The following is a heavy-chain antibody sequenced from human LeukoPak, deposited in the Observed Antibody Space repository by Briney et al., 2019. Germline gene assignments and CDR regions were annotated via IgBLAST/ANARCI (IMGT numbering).Heavy chain of an antibody. CDR3: AGTQWLQLPYFDY. CDR1: GGSISSYY. V-gene: IGHV4-59*01. J-gene: IGHJ4*02. CDR2: IYYSGST. Sequence: SETLSLTCTVSGGSISSYYWSWIRQPPGKGLEWIRYIYYSGSTNYNPSLKSRVTISVDTSKNQFSLKLSSVTAADTAVYYCAGTQWLQLPYFDYWGQGTLVTVSS. D-gene: IGHD5-18*01.